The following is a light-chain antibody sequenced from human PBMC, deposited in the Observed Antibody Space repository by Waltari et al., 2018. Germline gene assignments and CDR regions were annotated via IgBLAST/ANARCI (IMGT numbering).Light chain of an antibody. CDR1: QSINGV. V-gene: IGKV1-5*03. Sequence: DIQMTQSPSTLSASVGDRVTISCRASQSINGVLAGYQQIPGIAPKTLICKASSLQSGVPSRFSGSGSGTEFTLTISSLQPDDFASYYCQQYSTYPWTFGQGTKVEIK. CDR3: QQYSTYPWT. CDR2: KAS. J-gene: IGKJ1*01.